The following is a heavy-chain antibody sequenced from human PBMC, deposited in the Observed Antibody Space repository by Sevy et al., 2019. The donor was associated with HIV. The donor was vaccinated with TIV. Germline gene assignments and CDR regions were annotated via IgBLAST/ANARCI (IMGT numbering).Heavy chain of an antibody. CDR3: ALTNSADYYDSGAFHL. V-gene: IGHV3-23*01. CDR2: ISGSYGTT. CDR1: GFTFSSYA. J-gene: IGHJ3*01. D-gene: IGHD3-22*01. Sequence: GGSLRLSCAASGFTFSSYAMSWVRQAPGKGLEWVSTISGSYGTTYYADSVKGRFTISRDNSKNTLYLQMNSLRAEDTAIYHCALTNSADYYDSGAFHLWGRGTMVTVSS.